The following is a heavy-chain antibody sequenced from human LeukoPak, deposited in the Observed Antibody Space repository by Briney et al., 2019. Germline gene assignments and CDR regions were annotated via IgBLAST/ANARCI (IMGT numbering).Heavy chain of an antibody. CDR2: IYYSGST. CDR1: GGSFSGYY. Sequence: PSETLSLTCAVYGGSFSGYYWGWIRQPPGKGLEWIGNIYYSGSTYYNPSLKSRVTISVDMSKNHFSLKLSSVTAADTAVYYCASLWFGELLIVYFDYWGQGTLVTVSS. J-gene: IGHJ4*02. V-gene: IGHV4-34*01. D-gene: IGHD3-10*01. CDR3: ASLWFGELLIVYFDY.